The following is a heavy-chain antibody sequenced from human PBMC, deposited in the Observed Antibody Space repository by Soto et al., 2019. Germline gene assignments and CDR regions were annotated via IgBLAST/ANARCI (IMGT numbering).Heavy chain of an antibody. CDR2: INTGNGNT. CDR1: GYTFTLYT. V-gene: IGHV1-3*04. J-gene: IGHJ4*02. CDR3: AKLGGGYIFGPYLDY. Sequence: QVQIVQSGAEVKKPGASVKVSCKTSGYTFTLYTIHWVRQAPGQRLEWMGWINTGNGNTKYSQRFQGRVNKSRDTSASTAYMELSSLTSEDTAVYYCAKLGGGYIFGPYLDYWGQGTLITVSS. D-gene: IGHD3-16*01.